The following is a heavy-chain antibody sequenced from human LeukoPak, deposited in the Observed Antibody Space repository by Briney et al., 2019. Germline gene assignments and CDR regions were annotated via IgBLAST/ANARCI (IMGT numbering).Heavy chain of an antibody. J-gene: IGHJ4*02. CDR3: ARLLGYCSSTSCYTFALDY. CDR2: ISAYNGNT. D-gene: IGHD2-2*02. V-gene: IGHV1-18*01. CDR1: GYTFTSYG. Sequence: ASVKVSCKASGYTFTSYGISWVRPAPGQGLEWMGWISAYNGNTNYAQKLQGRVTMTTDTSTSTAYMELRSLRSDDTAVYYCARLLGYCSSTSCYTFALDYWGQGTLVTVSS.